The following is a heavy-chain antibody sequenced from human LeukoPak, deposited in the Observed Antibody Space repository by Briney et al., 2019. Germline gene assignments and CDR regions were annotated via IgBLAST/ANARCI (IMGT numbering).Heavy chain of an antibody. CDR1: GGSFNNYY. D-gene: IGHD3-3*01. Sequence: SETLSLTCAVYGGSFNNYYWRWIRQPPGKGLEWIGEINHSGGTNYNPSLKSRVTVSVDMSKNHFSLELTSVTAADTAVYYCAREAATSHGLEGGWGQGTLVTVSS. CDR2: INHSGGT. V-gene: IGHV4-34*01. CDR3: AREAATSHGLEGG. J-gene: IGHJ4*02.